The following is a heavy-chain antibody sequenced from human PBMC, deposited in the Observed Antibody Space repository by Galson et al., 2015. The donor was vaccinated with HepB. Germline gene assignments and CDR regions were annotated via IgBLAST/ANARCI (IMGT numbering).Heavy chain of an antibody. CDR3: ATNTYFDY. J-gene: IGHJ4*02. D-gene: IGHD1/OR15-1a*01. CDR1: GGSFSGYY. Sequence: TLSLTCAVYGGSFSGYYWSWIRQPPGKGLEWIGEINHSGSTNYNPSLKSRVTISVDTSKNQFSLKLCSVTAADTAVYYCATNTYFDYWGQGTLVTVSS. V-gene: IGHV4-34*01. CDR2: INHSGST.